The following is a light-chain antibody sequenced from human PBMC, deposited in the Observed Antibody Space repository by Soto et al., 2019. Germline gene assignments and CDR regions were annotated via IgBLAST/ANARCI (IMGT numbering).Light chain of an antibody. V-gene: IGKV3D-15*01. CDR2: GAS. CDR1: QSVNIH. CDR3: KQYNKWPRT. Sequence: EIVLTQSPATLSVSPGERATLSCRASQSVNIHLAWYQQKPGQAPRLLIYGASARATGIPAKFSGSGSGTEFTHTIRSLQSEDFAVYYCKQYNKWPRTFGQGTKVDIK. J-gene: IGKJ1*01.